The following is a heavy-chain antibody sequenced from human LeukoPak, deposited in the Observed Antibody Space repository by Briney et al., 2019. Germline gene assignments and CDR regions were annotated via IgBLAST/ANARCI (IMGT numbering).Heavy chain of an antibody. V-gene: IGHV3-69-1*01. J-gene: IGHJ4*02. D-gene: IGHD3-10*02. CDR2: IDTTNYV. CDR1: GFTFSSYH. Sequence: ESLRLSCAASGFTFSSYHMNWVRQAPGKGLEWVSSIDTTNYVYYAGSVKGRFTISRDDARNSLFLQMNGLRADDTAVYYCTRENYVPDSWGQGTLVTVSS. CDR3: TRENYVPDS.